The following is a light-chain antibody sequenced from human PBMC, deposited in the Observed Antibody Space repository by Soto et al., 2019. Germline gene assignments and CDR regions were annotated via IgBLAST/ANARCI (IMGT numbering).Light chain of an antibody. Sequence: DIQMTQSPSTLSASVGDRVTITCRASQSISSWLAWYQQKPGKAPKLLIYDAASLESGVPSRVSGSGSGTEFPLTISSLQPDDFATYYCQQYKSYLDTFGQGNKLEIK. CDR1: QSISSW. V-gene: IGKV1-5*01. CDR2: DAA. J-gene: IGKJ2*01. CDR3: QQYKSYLDT.